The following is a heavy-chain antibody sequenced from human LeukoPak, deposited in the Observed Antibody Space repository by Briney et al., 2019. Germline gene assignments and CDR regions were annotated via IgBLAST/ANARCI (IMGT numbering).Heavy chain of an antibody. J-gene: IGHJ6*04. Sequence: GGSLRLSCAATGFTFRNYALNWVRQAPGKGLEWVSYISSSGSTIYYADSVKGRFTISRDNAKNSLYLQMNSLRAEDTAVYYCAELGITMIGGVWGKGTTVTISS. CDR2: ISSSGSTI. CDR3: AELGITMIGGV. D-gene: IGHD3-10*02. V-gene: IGHV3-48*03. CDR1: GFTFRNYA.